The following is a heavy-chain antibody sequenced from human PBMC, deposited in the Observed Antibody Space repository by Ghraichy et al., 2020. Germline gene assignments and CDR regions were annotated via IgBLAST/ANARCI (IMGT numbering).Heavy chain of an antibody. CDR1: GGSFSGYY. Sequence: SDTLSLTCAVYGGSFSGYYWSWIRQPPGKGLEWIGEVNLGGSANYNPFLKSRITISVDTSKNQFSLKLSSVTAADTAVYSCARVCGGRVVVVPAAKSDNWCDPGGEGTRVTVSS. CDR2: VNLGGSA. J-gene: IGHJ5*02. D-gene: IGHD2-2*01. V-gene: IGHV4-34*01. CDR3: ARVCGGRVVVVPAAKSDNWCDP.